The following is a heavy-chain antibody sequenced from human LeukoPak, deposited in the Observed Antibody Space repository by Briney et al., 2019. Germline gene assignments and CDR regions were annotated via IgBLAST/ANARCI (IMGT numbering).Heavy chain of an antibody. V-gene: IGHV4-39*01. CDR2: IYYSGST. CDR3: ARRVYRGRYCSGGSCHSEPGRPNWFDP. D-gene: IGHD2-15*01. CDR1: GGSISSSSYY. J-gene: IGHJ5*02. Sequence: SETPSLTCTVSGGSISSSSYYWGWIRQPPGKGLEWIGSIYYSGSTYYNPSLKSRVTISVDTSKNQFSLKLSSVTAADTAVYYCARRVYRGRYCSGGSCHSEPGRPNWFDPWGQGTLVTVSS.